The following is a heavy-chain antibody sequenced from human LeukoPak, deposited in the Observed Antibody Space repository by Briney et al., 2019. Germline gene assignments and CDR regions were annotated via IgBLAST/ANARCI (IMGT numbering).Heavy chain of an antibody. Sequence: GGSLRLSCAASGFTFSSYAMHWVRQAPGKGLEWISAISGPGGGTYYADSMEGRFTISRDNSKNTLFLQMNSLRAEDTAKYYCAVIDSTLVRFDFWGRGTHVIVSS. J-gene: IGHJ4*02. CDR2: ISGPGGGT. CDR3: AVIDSTLVRFDF. CDR1: GFTFSSYA. D-gene: IGHD3-10*01. V-gene: IGHV3-23*01.